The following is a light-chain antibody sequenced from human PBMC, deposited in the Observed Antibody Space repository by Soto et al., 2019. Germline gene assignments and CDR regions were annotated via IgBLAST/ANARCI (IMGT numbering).Light chain of an antibody. CDR2: AAS. Sequence: DIRMTQSPSSLSASVVDTVSITCLAGQTIGQYFSWYRQKPGKAPHLLIYAASSLRYGVPSRFRGSESGTEFTLTISSLQPEDFATYFCQQSYTTPWTFGQGTKVDIK. CDR3: QQSYTTPWT. V-gene: IGKV1-39*01. J-gene: IGKJ1*01. CDR1: QTIGQY.